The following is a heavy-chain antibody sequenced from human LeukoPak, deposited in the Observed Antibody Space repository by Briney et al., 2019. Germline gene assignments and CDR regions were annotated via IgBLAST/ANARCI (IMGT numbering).Heavy chain of an antibody. V-gene: IGHV4-30-2*01. J-gene: IGHJ4*02. CDR1: GVSISSGGYS. D-gene: IGHD3-16*01. CDR3: ARLRRLYFDY. Sequence: SSQTLSLTCAVSGVSISSGGYSWSWIRQPPGKGLEGIGYISNSGSTYYNPSLKSRVTISVDRSKNQFSLKLSSVTAADTAVYYCARLRRLYFDYWGQGTLVTVSS. CDR2: ISNSGST.